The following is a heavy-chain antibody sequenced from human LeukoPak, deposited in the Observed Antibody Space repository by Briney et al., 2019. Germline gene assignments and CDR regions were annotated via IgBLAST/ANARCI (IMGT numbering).Heavy chain of an antibody. CDR3: VRYYTSQSWYFDL. V-gene: IGHV3-48*03. Sequence: GGSLRLSCAASGFTFSSYEMNWVRQAPGKGLEWVSYISSSGSTTYYADSVKGRFTVSRDNAKNSLYLQMNSLRVEDTAVYYCVRYYTSQSWYFDLWGRGTLVTVSS. CDR2: ISSSGSTT. CDR1: GFTFSSYE. D-gene: IGHD3-10*01. J-gene: IGHJ2*01.